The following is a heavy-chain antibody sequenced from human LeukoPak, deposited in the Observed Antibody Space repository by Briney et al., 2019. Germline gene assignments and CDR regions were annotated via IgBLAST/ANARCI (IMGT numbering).Heavy chain of an antibody. CDR1: ENTFNTYA. CDR2: IIPVSLTA. V-gene: IGHV1-69*06. CDR3: AREVGATVDP. D-gene: IGHD1-26*01. Sequence: ASVKVSCKASENTFNTYAISWVRQAPGQGLEWMGGIIPVSLTADYAQNLQGRVTITANKSTSTAYMELRSLRSEDTAVYYCAREVGATVDPWGQGTLVTVSS. J-gene: IGHJ5*02.